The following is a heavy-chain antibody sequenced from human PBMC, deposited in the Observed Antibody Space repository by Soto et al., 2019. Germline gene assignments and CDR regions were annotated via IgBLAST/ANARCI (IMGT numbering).Heavy chain of an antibody. CDR2: ISAHNGNT. D-gene: IGHD2-21*01. CDR3: AMVVSIPYYYYAMDV. Sequence: QVQLVQSGAEVKKPGASVKVSCKASGYTFTSYGISWVRQAPGEGLQWMGWISAHNGNTNYAQKLQGRVTMTTDTTTNTAYMELQSLRSDDTVVYYCAMVVSIPYYYYAMDVWGQGTTLTVSS. V-gene: IGHV1-18*01. J-gene: IGHJ6*02. CDR1: GYTFTSYG.